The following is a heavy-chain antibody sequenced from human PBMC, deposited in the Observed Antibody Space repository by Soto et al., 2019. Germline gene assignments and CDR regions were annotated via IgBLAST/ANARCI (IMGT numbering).Heavy chain of an antibody. CDR3: ATLPNVDVGVGGRYFDL. CDR2: IRNKVNSYAT. D-gene: IGHD3-16*01. CDR1: GFTFSVSA. Sequence: GGSLRLSCAASGFTFSVSAVHWVRQASGKGLEWIGRIRNKVNSYATVYPASVRGRFRLSRDDSKNTAYLQMNSLRTADTAVYYCATLPNVDVGVGGRYFDLWGRGTLVTVSS. J-gene: IGHJ2*01. V-gene: IGHV3-73*01.